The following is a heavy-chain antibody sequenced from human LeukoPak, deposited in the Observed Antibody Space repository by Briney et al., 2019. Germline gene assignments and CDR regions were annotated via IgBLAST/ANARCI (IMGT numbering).Heavy chain of an antibody. D-gene: IGHD6-19*01. CDR1: GGSISSYY. CDR3: ARWDGASSGWYDLGSSARFDY. V-gene: IGHV4-4*07. J-gene: IGHJ4*02. CDR2: IYTSGST. Sequence: PSETLSLTCTVSGGSISSYYWSWIRQPAGKGLEWIGRIYTSGSTNYNPSLKSRVTISVDKSKNQFSLKLSSVTAADTAVYYCARWDGASSGWYDLGSSARFDYWGQGTLVTVSS.